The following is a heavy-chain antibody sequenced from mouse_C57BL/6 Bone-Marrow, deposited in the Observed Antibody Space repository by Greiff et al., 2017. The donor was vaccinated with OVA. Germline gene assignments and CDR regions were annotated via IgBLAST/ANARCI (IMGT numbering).Heavy chain of an antibody. Sequence: EVQLQQSGPELVKPGASVKISCKASGYTFTDYYMNWVKQSHGKSLEWIGDINPNNGGTSYNQKFKGKATLTVDKSSSTAYMELRSLTSEDSAVYYCARERITTVVDWYFDVWGTGTTVTVSS. J-gene: IGHJ1*03. CDR3: ARERITTVVDWYFDV. V-gene: IGHV1-26*01. CDR1: GYTFTDYY. D-gene: IGHD1-1*01. CDR2: INPNNGGT.